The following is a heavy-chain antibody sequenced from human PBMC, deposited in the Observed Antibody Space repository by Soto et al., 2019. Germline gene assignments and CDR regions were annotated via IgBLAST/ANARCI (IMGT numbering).Heavy chain of an antibody. CDR3: ARDPGYYLDAFDV. J-gene: IGHJ3*01. V-gene: IGHV1-18*01. CDR1: GNTFTTYG. D-gene: IGHD2-15*01. Sequence: QVQLVQSGGEVQKPGASVKVSCKASGNTFTTYGISWVRQAPGQGLEWMGWIGGYNGHANYAQKFQGRVTMTTDTSTSTAYMELRSLRSDYTAVYYCARDPGYYLDAFDVWGQGTMVTVSA. CDR2: IGGYNGHA.